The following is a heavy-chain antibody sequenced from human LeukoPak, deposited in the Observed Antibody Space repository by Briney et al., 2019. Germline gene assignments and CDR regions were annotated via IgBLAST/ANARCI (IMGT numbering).Heavy chain of an antibody. CDR2: IYYSGST. CDR3: ARDRGERRGAFIAVAPFDY. J-gene: IGHJ4*02. CDR1: GGSISSSSYY. V-gene: IGHV4-39*07. Sequence: SETLSLTCTVSGGSISSSSYYWGGIGQPPGKGLEWIGSIYYSGSTYYNPSLKSRVTISVDTSKNQFSLKLSSVTAADTAVYYCARDRGERRGAFIAVAPFDYWGQGTLVTVSS. D-gene: IGHD6-19*01.